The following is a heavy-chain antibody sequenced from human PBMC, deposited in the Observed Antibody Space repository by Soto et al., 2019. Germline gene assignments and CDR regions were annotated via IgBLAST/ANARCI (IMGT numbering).Heavy chain of an antibody. CDR3: ARVPICSGGSCRMYYYYYYMDV. J-gene: IGHJ6*03. CDR2: ISSSSSYI. CDR1: GFTFSSYS. D-gene: IGHD2-15*01. Sequence: GGSLRLSCAASGFTFSSYSMNWVRQAPGKGLEWVSSISSSSSYIYYADSVKGRFTISRDNAKNSLYLQMNSLRAEDTAVYYCARVPICSGGSCRMYYYYYYMDVWGKGTTVTVSS. V-gene: IGHV3-21*01.